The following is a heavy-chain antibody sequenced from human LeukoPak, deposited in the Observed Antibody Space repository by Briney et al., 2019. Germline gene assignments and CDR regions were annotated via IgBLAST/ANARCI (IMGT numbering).Heavy chain of an antibody. Sequence: GRSLRLSCAASRFTFSSYSMNWVRQAPGKGLEWVSSISNSSSHIYYADSVKGRFTISRDNAMNSLYLQMNSLRAEDTAVYYCARPQTGYCSGGSCYSVVHDAFDIWGQGTMVTVSS. CDR1: RFTFSSYS. D-gene: IGHD2-15*01. J-gene: IGHJ3*02. CDR2: ISNSSSHI. CDR3: ARPQTGYCSGGSCYSVVHDAFDI. V-gene: IGHV3-21*01.